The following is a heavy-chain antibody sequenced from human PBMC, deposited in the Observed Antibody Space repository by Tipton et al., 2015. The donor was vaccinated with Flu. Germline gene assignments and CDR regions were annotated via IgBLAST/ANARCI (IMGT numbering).Heavy chain of an antibody. CDR1: GGSIGSPYC. CDR2: ICPGSP. D-gene: IGHD3-22*01. Sequence: TLSLTCSVSGGSIGSPYCWGWVRQPPGQGLEWIGNICPGSPYYNSSLRSRVTISLVTSKIQFSLRLTSVTAADTAVYYCARVSPRRVTAIVVVMLPEGYFDYWGQGTHVIVSP. V-gene: IGHV4-38-2*02. CDR3: ARVSPRRVTAIVVVMLPEGYFDY. J-gene: IGHJ4*02.